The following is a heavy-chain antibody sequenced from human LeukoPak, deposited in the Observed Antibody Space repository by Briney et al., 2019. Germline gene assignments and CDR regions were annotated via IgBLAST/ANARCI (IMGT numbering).Heavy chain of an antibody. V-gene: IGHV1-3*01. D-gene: IGHD5-24*01. CDR2: INAGNGNT. Sequence: ASVKVSCKASEYTFTDYAINWVRQAPGQRLEWMGWINAGNGNTRYSQRFQGRVTITRDTSASTAYMELSSLTSEDTAVYYCARGRWSAATASYYLDFWGQGTLVTVSS. CDR3: ARGRWSAATASYYLDF. CDR1: EYTFTDYA. J-gene: IGHJ4*02.